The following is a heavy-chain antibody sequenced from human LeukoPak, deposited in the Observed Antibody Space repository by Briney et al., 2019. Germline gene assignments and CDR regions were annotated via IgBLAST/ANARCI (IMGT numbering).Heavy chain of an antibody. V-gene: IGHV4-39*07. Sequence: SETLSLTCTVSGGSISSSSYYWGWIRQPPGKGLEWIGSIYYSGSTYYNPSLKSRVTISVDTSKNQSSLKLSSVTAADTAVYYCARERTIAVTGTSVFDPWGQGTLVTVSS. D-gene: IGHD6-19*01. CDR3: ARERTIAVTGTSVFDP. J-gene: IGHJ5*02. CDR1: GGSISSSSYY. CDR2: IYYSGST.